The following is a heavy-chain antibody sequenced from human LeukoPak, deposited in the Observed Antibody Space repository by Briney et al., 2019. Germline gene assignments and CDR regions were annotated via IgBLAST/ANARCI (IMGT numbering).Heavy chain of an antibody. Sequence: GESLKISCEGSGYSFTTYWIGWVRQMPGKGLELMGIIYPGDSDTKYSASFQGQVTISAHKSISTAYLQWSSLKASDTAMYYCARLEHSDGKSYGMNVWGQGTTVTVSS. CDR3: ARLEHSDGKSYGMNV. V-gene: IGHV5-51*01. CDR2: IYPGDSDT. D-gene: IGHD1/OR15-1a*01. J-gene: IGHJ6*02. CDR1: GYSFTTYW.